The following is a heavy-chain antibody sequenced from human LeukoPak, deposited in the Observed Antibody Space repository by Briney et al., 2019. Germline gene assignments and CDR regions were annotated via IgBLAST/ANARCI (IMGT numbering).Heavy chain of an antibody. CDR3: ATSVATAGWLEGAFDI. D-gene: IGHD6-13*01. V-gene: IGHV4-4*07. CDR2: THISGTT. J-gene: IGHJ3*02. Sequence: WETLSLTCTVSDGSISTYYWTWIRQTAGKGLEWIGRTHISGTTNYNPSLKSRVTLSLDTSKNQFSLRLTSVTAADTAVYYCATSVATAGWLEGAFDIWGQGTMVTVSS. CDR1: DGSISTYY.